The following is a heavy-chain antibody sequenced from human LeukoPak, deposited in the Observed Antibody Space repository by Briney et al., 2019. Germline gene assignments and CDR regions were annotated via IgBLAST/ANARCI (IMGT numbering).Heavy chain of an antibody. J-gene: IGHJ4*02. Sequence: ASGPTLVKPSQTLSLTCTVSGGSISSGSYYWSWIRQPAGKGLEWIGRIYTSGSTNYNPSLKSRVTISVDTSKNQFSLKLSSVTAADTAVYYCARGDLGYCSSTSCYEASTKFDYWGQGTLVTVSS. V-gene: IGHV4-61*02. D-gene: IGHD2-2*01. CDR2: IYTSGST. CDR1: GGSISSGSYY. CDR3: ARGDLGYCSSTSCYEASTKFDY.